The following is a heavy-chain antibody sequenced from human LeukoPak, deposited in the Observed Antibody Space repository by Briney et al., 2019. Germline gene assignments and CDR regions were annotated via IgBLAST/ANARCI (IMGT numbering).Heavy chain of an antibody. CDR2: IFYSGTT. Sequence: PSETLSLTCHVSGGSISSNSYYWGWLRQPPGTGLEWVGTIFYSGTTYYNPSFKSRLIMSVDTSKNQFSLKLGSVTAADTAVYYCARQDCGGDCAWDYWGQGTLVTVSS. V-gene: IGHV4-39*01. CDR3: ARQDCGGDCAWDY. CDR1: GGSISSNSYY. J-gene: IGHJ4*02. D-gene: IGHD2-21*02.